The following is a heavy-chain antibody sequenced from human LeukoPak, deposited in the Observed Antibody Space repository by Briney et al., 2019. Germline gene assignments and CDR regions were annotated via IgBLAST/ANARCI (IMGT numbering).Heavy chain of an antibody. J-gene: IGHJ6*03. CDR1: GGSISSGSYY. CDR3: AREGSPLEWPSVYYYYMDV. Sequence: SQTLSLTCTVSGGSISSGSYYWSWIRQPAGKGLEWIGRIYTSGSTNYNPSLKSRVTISVDTSKNQFSLKLSSVTAADTAVYYCAREGSPLEWPSVYYYYMDVWGKGTTVTVSS. CDR2: IYTSGST. D-gene: IGHD3-3*01. V-gene: IGHV4-61*02.